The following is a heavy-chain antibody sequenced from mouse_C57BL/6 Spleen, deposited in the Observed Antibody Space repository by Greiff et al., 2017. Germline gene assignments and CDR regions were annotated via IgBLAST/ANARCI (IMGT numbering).Heavy chain of an antibody. CDR1: GYTFTSYD. CDR2: IYPRDGST. Sequence: VQLQQSGPELVKPGASVKLSCKASGYTFTSYDINWVKQRPGQGLEWIGWIYPRDGSTKYNEKFKDKATLTADKSSSTAYMQLSSLTSEDSAVYYCARDGSSYNWYFDVWGTGTTVTVSS. D-gene: IGHD1-1*01. J-gene: IGHJ1*03. V-gene: IGHV1-85*01. CDR3: ARDGSSYNWYFDV.